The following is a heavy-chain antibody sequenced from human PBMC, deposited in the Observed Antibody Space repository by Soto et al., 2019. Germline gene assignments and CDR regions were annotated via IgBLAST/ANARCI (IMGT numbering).Heavy chain of an antibody. Sequence: GGSLRLSCAASGFTFSTYWMHWVRQAPGKGLVWVSRIHSDGSSTNYADSVKGRFTISRDNAKNTLYLQMNGLRAEDKAVYYCARQVLYGFDIWGQGTMVTVSS. V-gene: IGHV3-74*01. D-gene: IGHD2-2*01. CDR3: ARQVLYGFDI. J-gene: IGHJ3*02. CDR1: GFTFSTYW. CDR2: IHSDGSST.